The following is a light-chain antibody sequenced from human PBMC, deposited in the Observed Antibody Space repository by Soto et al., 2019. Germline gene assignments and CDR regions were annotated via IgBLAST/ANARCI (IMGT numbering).Light chain of an antibody. J-gene: IGKJ4*01. CDR3: QQHDSLPLT. CDR2: DAS. Sequence: DIRMTQSPSSLSASVEDRVTVTCRASQDIGNYLCWYQQKLGKAPKLLIYDASYLEAWVPSRFSGSGSGTDFTFTISSLQPEDFATYYCQQHDSLPLTFGGGTKVDIK. V-gene: IGKV1-33*01. CDR1: QDIGNY.